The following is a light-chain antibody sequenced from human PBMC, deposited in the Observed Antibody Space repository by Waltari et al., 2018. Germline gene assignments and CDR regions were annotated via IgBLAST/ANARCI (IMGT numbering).Light chain of an antibody. CDR3: QQYNNWPPYT. V-gene: IGKV3-15*01. CDR1: QNGSSN. CDR2: GAS. Sequence: EIVMTQSPATLSVSPGERATLSCRASQNGSSNLAWDQQKPGQAPRLRRYGASTRATGIPARFSGSGSGTEFTLTISSLQSEEFAVYYCQQYNNWPPYTFGQGTKLEIK. J-gene: IGKJ2*01.